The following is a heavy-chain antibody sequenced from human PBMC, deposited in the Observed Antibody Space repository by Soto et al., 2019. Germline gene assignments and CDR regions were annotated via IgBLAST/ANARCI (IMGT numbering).Heavy chain of an antibody. CDR1: GGTFSSYA. CDR2: IIPIFGTA. Sequence: AASVKVSCKASGGTFSSYAISWVRQAPGQGLEWMGGIIPIFGTANYAQKFQGRVTITADESTSTACMELSSLRSEDTAVYYCARRIDSSGYYSFFDYWGQGTLVTVS. J-gene: IGHJ4*02. V-gene: IGHV1-69*13. CDR3: ARRIDSSGYYSFFDY. D-gene: IGHD3-22*01.